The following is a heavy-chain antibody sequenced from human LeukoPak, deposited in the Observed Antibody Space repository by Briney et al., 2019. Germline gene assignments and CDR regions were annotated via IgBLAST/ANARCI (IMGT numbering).Heavy chain of an antibody. CDR2: ISGSADNT. Sequence: GGSLRLSCVASGFIFDNYALSWVRQAPGKGLEWVSGISGSADNTYYADSVKGRFTISRDISKNTVYLQMNNLRVDDTAVYYCAKGPKLGDGFHCDYWGQGTLVTVSP. V-gene: IGHV3-23*01. CDR1: GFIFDNYA. J-gene: IGHJ4*02. D-gene: IGHD5-24*01. CDR3: AKGPKLGDGFHCDY.